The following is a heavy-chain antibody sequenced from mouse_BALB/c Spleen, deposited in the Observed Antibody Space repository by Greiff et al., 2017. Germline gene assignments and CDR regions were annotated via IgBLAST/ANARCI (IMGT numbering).Heavy chain of an antibody. V-gene: IGHV1-5*01. CDR3: TRSGGSPYAMDY. J-gene: IGHJ4*01. Sequence: EVQLQQSGTVLARPGASVKMSCKASGYTFTSYWMHWVKQRPGQGLEWIGAIYPGNSDTSYNQKFKGKAKLTAVTSTSTAYMELSSLTNEDSAVYYCTRSGGSPYAMDYWGQGTSVTVSS. CDR2: IYPGNSDT. D-gene: IGHD3-1*01. CDR1: GYTFTSYW.